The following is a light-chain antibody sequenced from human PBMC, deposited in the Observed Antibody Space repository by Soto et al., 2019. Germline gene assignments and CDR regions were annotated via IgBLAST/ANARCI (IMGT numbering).Light chain of an antibody. CDR3: QQYDSSPRT. CDR2: GAS. Sequence: IVLTQSPGTLSLSPEEIAILPFSSSQSVSIRSLAWYQQKPGKAPRLLISGASSRDADIPERFSGSGSGTDFTLTINRLEPEDFAVYYCQQYDSSPRTFGQGTKVDIK. J-gene: IGKJ1*01. CDR1: QSVSIRS. V-gene: IGKV3-20*01.